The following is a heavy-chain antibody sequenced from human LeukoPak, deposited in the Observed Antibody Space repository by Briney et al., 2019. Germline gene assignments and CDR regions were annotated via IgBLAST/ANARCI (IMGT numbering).Heavy chain of an antibody. CDR3: ARNLRFLEWSIVAYYYGMDV. J-gene: IGHJ6*02. V-gene: IGHV3-30-3*01. CDR2: ISYDGSNK. Sequence: PGGSLRLSCAASGFTFSSYAMHWVRQAPGKGLEWVAVISYDGSNKYYADSVKGRFTISRDNSKNTLYLQMNSLRAEDTAVYYCARNLRFLEWSIVAYYYGMDVWGQGTTVTVSS. CDR1: GFTFSSYA. D-gene: IGHD3-3*01.